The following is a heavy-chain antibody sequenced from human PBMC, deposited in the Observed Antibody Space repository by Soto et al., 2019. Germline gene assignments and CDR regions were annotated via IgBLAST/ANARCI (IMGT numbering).Heavy chain of an antibody. CDR2: ISLYHHST. J-gene: IGHJ4*02. V-gene: IGHV1-46*01. Sequence: SVHVSCKPSGCPFTDYFIHWVRQAPGQGLEWMGIISLYHHSTSYAQKFQGRLTVTADTSTTTVYMDLSSLTSEDSAVYWCARELYSCGGDCPYYMDYWGQGTLVTASS. CDR3: ARELYSCGGDCPYYMDY. D-gene: IGHD2-21*02. CDR1: GCPFTDYF.